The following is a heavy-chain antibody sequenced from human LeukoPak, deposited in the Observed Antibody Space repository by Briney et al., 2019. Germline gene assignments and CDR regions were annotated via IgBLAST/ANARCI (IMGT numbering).Heavy chain of an antibody. V-gene: IGHV4-59*01. J-gene: IGHJ2*01. D-gene: IGHD6-13*01. CDR1: GGSMSTYY. CDR3: ARTYGSSGLGYFDL. CDR2: IYYSGST. Sequence: SETLSLTCTVSGGSMSTYYWSWIRQPPGKGLEWIGYIYYSGSTNSSPSLKSRLTISVDTSKNQFSLKLSSLTAADTAVSYWARTYGSSGLGYFDLWGRGTLVTVSS.